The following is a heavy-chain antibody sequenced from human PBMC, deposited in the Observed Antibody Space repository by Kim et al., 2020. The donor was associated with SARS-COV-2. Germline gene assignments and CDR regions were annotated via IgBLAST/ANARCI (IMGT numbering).Heavy chain of an antibody. D-gene: IGHD6-13*01. CDR2: ISYTGTA. V-gene: IGHV4-31*03. J-gene: IGHJ4*02. CDR1: GGSISSTNSW. Sequence: SETLSLTFTVSGGSISSTNSWWSWIRQHPGKGLEWIGYISYTGTAYYNPSLKSRLIMSVDTSNNQFSLKLNSVTAADTAMYYCAKDHTSGSWYGLDYWGQGILVTVSS. CDR3: AKDHTSGSWYGLDY.